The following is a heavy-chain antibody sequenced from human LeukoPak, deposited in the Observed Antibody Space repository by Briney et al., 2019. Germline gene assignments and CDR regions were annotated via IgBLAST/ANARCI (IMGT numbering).Heavy chain of an antibody. CDR1: GYTLTELS. Sequence: ASVKVSCKVSGYTLTELSMHWVRQAPGKGLERMGGFDPEDGETIYAQKFQGRVTMTEDTSTDTAYMELSSLRSEDTAVYYCATELEPNDLFDYWGQGTLVTVSS. V-gene: IGHV1-24*01. D-gene: IGHD1-1*01. CDR2: FDPEDGET. J-gene: IGHJ4*02. CDR3: ATELEPNDLFDY.